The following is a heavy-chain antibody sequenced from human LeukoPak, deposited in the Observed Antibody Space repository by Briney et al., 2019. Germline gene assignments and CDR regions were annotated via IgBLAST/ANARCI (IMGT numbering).Heavy chain of an antibody. CDR1: GFIFANYA. CDR2: ISGDGGST. CDR3: ARESDTGGWYDT. J-gene: IGHJ5*02. D-gene: IGHD2-8*02. V-gene: IGHV3-43*02. Sequence: GGSLRLSCAAPGFIFANYAIHWVRQAPGKGLEWVSLISGDGGSTFYADSVRGRFTISRDKTRKSLSLQMSSMRCEDTALYYCARESDTGGWYDTCGEGTLVTVSS.